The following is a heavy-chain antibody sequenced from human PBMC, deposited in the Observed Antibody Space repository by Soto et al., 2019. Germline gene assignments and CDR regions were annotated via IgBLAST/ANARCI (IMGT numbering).Heavy chain of an antibody. Sequence: GASVKVSCKASGYTFTSYDINWVRQATGQGLEWMGWMNPNSGNTGYAQKFQGRVTMTRDTSMSTVYMELSSLRSEDTAVYYCAREYYDFWSGYSTNWFDPWGQGTLVTVSS. CDR3: AREYYDFWSGYSTNWFDP. D-gene: IGHD3-3*01. J-gene: IGHJ5*02. V-gene: IGHV1-8*01. CDR1: GYTFTSYD. CDR2: MNPNSGNT.